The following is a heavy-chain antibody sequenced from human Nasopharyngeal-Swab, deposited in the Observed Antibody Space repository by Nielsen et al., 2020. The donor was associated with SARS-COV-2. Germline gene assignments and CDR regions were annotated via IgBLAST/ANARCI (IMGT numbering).Heavy chain of an antibody. CDR1: GFTFDNYA. V-gene: IGHV3-23*01. J-gene: IGHJ3*02. Sequence: GGSLRLSCAASGFTFDNYAMSWVRQVPGKGLQWVSVISGSGGSTYYADSVKGRFTISRDNSKNTLHVQMSSLRAEDTAVYYCAKDRTPWSAFDIWGQGTMVTVSS. CDR2: ISGSGGST. D-gene: IGHD3-3*01. CDR3: AKDRTPWSAFDI.